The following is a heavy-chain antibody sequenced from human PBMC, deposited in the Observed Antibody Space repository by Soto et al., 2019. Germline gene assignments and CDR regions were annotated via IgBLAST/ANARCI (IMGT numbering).Heavy chain of an antibody. V-gene: IGHV4-59*01. Sequence: SETLSLTCTVSGGSISSYYWSWIRQPPGKGLEWIGYIYYSGSTNYNPSLKSRITKSVDTSKNQFSLKLSTVTAADTAVYYCARVRRDIVVVGNAFDIWGQGTMVTVSS. CDR3: ARVRRDIVVVGNAFDI. D-gene: IGHD2-15*01. CDR1: GGSISSYY. CDR2: IYYSGST. J-gene: IGHJ3*02.